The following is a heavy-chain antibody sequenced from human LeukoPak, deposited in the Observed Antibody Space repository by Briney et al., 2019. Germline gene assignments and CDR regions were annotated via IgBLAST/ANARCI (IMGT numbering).Heavy chain of an antibody. CDR3: AKGRISPDD. CDR2: IRGSGDGT. J-gene: IGHJ4*02. Sequence: GGSLTLSCAVSGFTFSDYCLSWVRQAPGKGLEWVSGIRGSGDGTYYADSVKGRFTISRDNSKNRLYLQMNSLRVEDTAVYYCAKGRISPDDWGQGSLVTVSS. CDR1: GFTFSDYC. D-gene: IGHD3-3*02. V-gene: IGHV3-23*01.